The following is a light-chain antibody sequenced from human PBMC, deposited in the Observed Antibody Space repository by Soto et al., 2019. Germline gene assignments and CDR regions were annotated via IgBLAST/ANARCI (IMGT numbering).Light chain of an antibody. V-gene: IGKV3D-15*01. CDR3: QQYNNWPPT. CDR1: QSVSSSH. CDR2: GAS. Sequence: EIVLTQSPGTLSLSPGERATLSCRASQSVSSSHLAWYQQKPGLAPRLLIYGASTRATGIPARFSGSGSGTEFTLTISSLQSEDFAVYYCQQYNNWPPTFGQGTKVDIK. J-gene: IGKJ1*01.